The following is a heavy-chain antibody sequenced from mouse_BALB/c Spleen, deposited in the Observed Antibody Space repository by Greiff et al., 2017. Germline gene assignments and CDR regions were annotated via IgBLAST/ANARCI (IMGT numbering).Heavy chain of an antibody. V-gene: IGHV3-1*02. D-gene: IGHD2-2*01. J-gene: IGHJ3*01. CDR1: GYSITSGHS. CDR3: ARFYGYDERLWFAY. Sequence: EVHLVESGPDLVKPSQSLSLTCTVTGYSITSGHSWHWIRQFPGNKLEWMGYIHYSGSTNYNPSLKSRISITRDTSKNQFFLQLNSVTTEDTATYYCARFYGYDERLWFAYWGQGTLVTVSA. CDR2: IHYSGST.